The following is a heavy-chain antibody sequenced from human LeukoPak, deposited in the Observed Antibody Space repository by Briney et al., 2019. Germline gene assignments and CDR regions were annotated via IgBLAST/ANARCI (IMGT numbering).Heavy chain of an antibody. CDR2: IYTSEGT. J-gene: IGHJ2*01. CDR3: AREYDSSGYSYWYFDL. D-gene: IGHD3-22*01. V-gene: IGHV4-61*02. CDR1: GGSISGARYY. Sequence: PSQTLSLTCTVSGGSISGARYYWNCIRQPAGKGREWLGRIYTSEGTTSNPSLKSRVTISADTSKNQFSLKLSSVTAADTAVYYCAREYDSSGYSYWYFDLWGRGTLVTVSS.